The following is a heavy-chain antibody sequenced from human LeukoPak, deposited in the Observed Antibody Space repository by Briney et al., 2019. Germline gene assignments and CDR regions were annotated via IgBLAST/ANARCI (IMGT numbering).Heavy chain of an antibody. J-gene: IGHJ4*02. CDR2: IKQDGSEK. Sequence: GGSLRLSCAASGFTFSSYWMSWVRQAPGKGLEWVANIKQDGSEKYYMDSVKGRFAISRDNAKNSLYLQMNSLRAEDTAVYYCAGMVRGVTPFFDYWGQGTLVTVSS. CDR3: AGMVRGVTPFFDY. CDR1: GFTFSSYW. V-gene: IGHV3-7*01. D-gene: IGHD3-10*01.